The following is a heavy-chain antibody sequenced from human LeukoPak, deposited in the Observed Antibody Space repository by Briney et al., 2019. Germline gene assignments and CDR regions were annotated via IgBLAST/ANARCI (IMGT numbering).Heavy chain of an antibody. J-gene: IGHJ6*02. CDR2: ISPSGDRT. D-gene: IGHD3/OR15-3a*01. Sequence: GGSLRPSCAASGFTFTNHPMHWVRQTSGKRLEYVSAISPSGDRTWYADSVKGRFIISRDNSKNTMYLQMGSLRPEDMGVYYCARAFRPASDPHDFYDFWGRGTTVTVSS. CDR3: ARAFRPASDPHDFYDF. V-gene: IGHV3-64*02. CDR1: GFTFTNHP.